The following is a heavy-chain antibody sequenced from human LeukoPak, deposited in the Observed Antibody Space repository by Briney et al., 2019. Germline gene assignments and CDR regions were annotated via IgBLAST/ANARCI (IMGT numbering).Heavy chain of an antibody. Sequence: GGSLRLSCAASGFTFSSYWMHWVRQAPGKGLVWVSRINSDGSTTTYADSVKGRFTISRDNAKNTLYLQMNGLRAEDTAVYYCAELGITMIGGVWGKGTTVTISS. CDR1: GFTFSSYW. D-gene: IGHD3-10*02. CDR3: AELGITMIGGV. V-gene: IGHV3-74*01. CDR2: INSDGSTT. J-gene: IGHJ6*04.